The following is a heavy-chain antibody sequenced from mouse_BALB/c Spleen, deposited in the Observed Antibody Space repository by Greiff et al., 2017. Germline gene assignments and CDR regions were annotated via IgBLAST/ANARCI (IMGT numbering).Heavy chain of an antibody. J-gene: IGHJ2*01. V-gene: IGHV5-17*02. D-gene: IGHD2-10*02. CDR3: ARGEYGNFLDY. Sequence: EVKLKESGGGLVQPGGSRKLSCAASGFTFSSFGMHWVRQAPEKGLEWVAYISSGSSTIYYADTVKGRFTISRDNPKNTLFLQMTSLRSEDTAMYYCARGEYGNFLDYWGQGTTLTVSS. CDR1: GFTFSSFG. CDR2: ISSGSSTI.